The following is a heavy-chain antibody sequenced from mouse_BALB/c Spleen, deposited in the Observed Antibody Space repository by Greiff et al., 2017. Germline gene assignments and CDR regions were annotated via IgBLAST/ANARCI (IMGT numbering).Heavy chain of an antibody. V-gene: IGHV4-1*02. J-gene: IGHJ4*01. D-gene: IGHD3-1*01. Sequence: EVMLVESGGGLVQPGGSLKLSCAASGFDFSRYWMSWVRQAPGKGLEWIGEINPDSSTINYTPSLKDKFIISRDNAKNTLYLQMSKVRSEDTALYYCARSGGYARHYAMDYWGQGTSVTVSS. CDR1: GFDFSRYW. CDR3: ARSGGYARHYAMDY. CDR2: INPDSSTI.